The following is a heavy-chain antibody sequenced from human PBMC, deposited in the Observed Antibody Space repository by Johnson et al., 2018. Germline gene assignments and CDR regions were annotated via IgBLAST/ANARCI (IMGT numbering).Heavy chain of an antibody. CDR2: ISYDGSNK. CDR1: GFIFSNYG. Sequence: QVQLVESGGGVVQPGRSXRLSCAASGFIFSNYGMHWVRQAPGTGLEWVAVISYDGSNKFYADSVKGRFTISRDNSKKPLYLQMNSLRAEDTAVYYCSKVFSYGYCYYYMDVWGKGTTVTVSS. D-gene: IGHD3-16*01. CDR3: SKVFSYGYCYYYMDV. J-gene: IGHJ6*03. V-gene: IGHV3-30*18.